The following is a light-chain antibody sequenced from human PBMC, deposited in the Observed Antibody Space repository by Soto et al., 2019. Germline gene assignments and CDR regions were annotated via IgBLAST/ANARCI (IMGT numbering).Light chain of an antibody. CDR2: EGS. CDR1: SSDVGSYNL. V-gene: IGLV2-23*01. Sequence: QSALTQPASVSGSPGQSITISCTGTSSDVGSYNLVSWYQQHPGKAPNLMIYEGSKRPSGVSTRFSGSKSGNTASLTISGLQAEDEADYYCCSYAGSRVFGGGTKLTVL. CDR3: CSYAGSRV. J-gene: IGLJ3*02.